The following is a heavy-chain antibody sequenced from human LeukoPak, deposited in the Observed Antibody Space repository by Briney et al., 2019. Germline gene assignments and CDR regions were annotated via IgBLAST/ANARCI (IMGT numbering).Heavy chain of an antibody. D-gene: IGHD6-13*01. CDR3: ASGDIIAAAAPEGYDAFDI. J-gene: IGHJ3*02. CDR1: GYTFTGYY. CDR2: INPNSGGT. Sequence: GASVKVSCKASGYTFTGYYMHWVRQAPGQGLEWMGWINPNSGGTNYAQKFQGWVTMTRDTSISTAYMELRSLRSDDTAVYYCASGDIIAAAAPEGYDAFDIWGQGTMVTVSS. V-gene: IGHV1-2*04.